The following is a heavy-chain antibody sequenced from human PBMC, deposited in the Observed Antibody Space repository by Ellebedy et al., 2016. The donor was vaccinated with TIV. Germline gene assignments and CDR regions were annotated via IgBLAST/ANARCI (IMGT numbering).Heavy chain of an antibody. J-gene: IGHJ4*02. Sequence: GGSLRLXCTASGFTFDDYAMHWVRQAPGKGLEWVSGISWNSGSIGYADSVKGRFTISRDNAKNSLYLQMNSLRAEDTALYYCAKDWSSDFWSGYYVYWGQGTLVTVSS. CDR3: AKDWSSDFWSGYYVY. CDR1: GFTFDDYA. CDR2: ISWNSGSI. V-gene: IGHV3-9*01. D-gene: IGHD3-3*01.